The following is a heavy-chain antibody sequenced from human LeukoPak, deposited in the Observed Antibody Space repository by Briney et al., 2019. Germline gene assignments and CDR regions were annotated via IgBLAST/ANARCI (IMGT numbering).Heavy chain of an antibody. CDR3: VRNFATGD. Sequence: GGSLRLSCAASGFIFSSHLMHWVRQAQGTGLVWVSSIKGDGTAPNYADSVKGRFTISRDNAKSTLYLQMSSLRVEDTAVYHCVRNFATGDWGQGTLVTVSS. D-gene: IGHD1-14*01. J-gene: IGHJ4*02. CDR1: GFIFSSHL. V-gene: IGHV3-74*01. CDR2: IKGDGTAP.